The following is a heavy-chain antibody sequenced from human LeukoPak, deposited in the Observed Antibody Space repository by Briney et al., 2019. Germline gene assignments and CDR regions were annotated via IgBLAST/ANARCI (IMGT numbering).Heavy chain of an antibody. Sequence: GASVKVSCKVSGYTLTELSMHWVRQAPGKGLEWMGGFDPEDGETIYAQKFQGRVTMTEDTSTDTAYMELSSLRSEDTAVYYCATRLRYGDFHHYYYGMDVWGQGTTVTVSS. D-gene: IGHD4-17*01. CDR1: GYTLTELS. J-gene: IGHJ6*02. CDR2: FDPEDGET. V-gene: IGHV1-24*01. CDR3: ATRLRYGDFHHYYYGMDV.